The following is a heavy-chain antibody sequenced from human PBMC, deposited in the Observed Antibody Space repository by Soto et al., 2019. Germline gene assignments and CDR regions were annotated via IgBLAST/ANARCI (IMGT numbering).Heavy chain of an antibody. J-gene: IGHJ5*02. CDR2: ISSSSSYI. Sequence: PGGSLRLSCAASGFTFSSYSMNWVRQAPGKGLEWVSSISSSSSYIYYADSVKGRFTISRDNAKNSLYLQMNSLRAEDTAVYYCARGETPPDNWFDPWGQGTLVTVSS. CDR3: ARGETPPDNWFDP. CDR1: GFTFSSYS. V-gene: IGHV3-21*01.